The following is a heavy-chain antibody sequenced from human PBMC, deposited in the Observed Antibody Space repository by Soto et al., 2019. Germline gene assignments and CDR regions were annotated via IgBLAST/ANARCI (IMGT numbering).Heavy chain of an antibody. CDR3: ARDLDGSGSYYTNY. J-gene: IGHJ4*02. CDR1: GYSFSSNG. V-gene: IGHV1-18*01. CDR2: ISPHKDNT. D-gene: IGHD3-10*01. Sequence: GSVKVCYKRFGYSFSSNGTSLVRQAPGQGLEWMGWISPHKDNTYYAQRLQGRVTMTTDTSTSTAYIELRSLRSDDTAVYFCARDLDGSGSYYTNYWGQGTMVTVSS.